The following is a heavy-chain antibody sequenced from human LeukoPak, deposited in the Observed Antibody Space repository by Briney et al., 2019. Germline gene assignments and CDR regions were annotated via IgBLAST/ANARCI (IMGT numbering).Heavy chain of an antibody. Sequence: ASVKVSCKASGYTFTGYYMHWVRQAPGQGLEWMGRINPNSGGTNYAQKFQGRVTMTRDTSISTAYMELSRLRSDDTAMYYCARDRLRWLQTFDYWGQGTLVTVSS. J-gene: IGHJ4*02. V-gene: IGHV1-2*06. CDR1: GYTFTGYY. D-gene: IGHD5-24*01. CDR2: INPNSGGT. CDR3: ARDRLRWLQTFDY.